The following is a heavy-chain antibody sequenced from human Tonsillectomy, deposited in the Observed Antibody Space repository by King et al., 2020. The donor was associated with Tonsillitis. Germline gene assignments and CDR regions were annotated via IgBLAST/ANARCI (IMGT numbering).Heavy chain of an antibody. J-gene: IGHJ4*02. V-gene: IGHV3-23*04. D-gene: IGHD4-23*01. CDR1: GFTFQDYA. CDR3: PKAKFRGGLRFDS. CDR2: IRGVGNXHT. Sequence: VQLVESGGGLVQPGGSLRLSCAAPGFTFQDYAISWVRQAPGKGLDWVAGIRGVGNXHTSYADSVKGRFTISRDDSKNTLSLHMNCLRAEDTAVYFCPKAKFRGGLRFDSGGRGILVAVSS.